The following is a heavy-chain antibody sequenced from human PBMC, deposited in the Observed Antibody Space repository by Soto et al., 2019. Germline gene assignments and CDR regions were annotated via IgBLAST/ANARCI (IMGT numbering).Heavy chain of an antibody. Sequence: QVQLQESGPGLVKPSETLSLTCTVSGGSISSYYWTWIRQPPGKGLEWIGYIYSGGGPTYNPSLKSRVTISVDTSKKQFSLKLSSVTAADTAVYYCARGIRLNGYYGLDVWGQGTTVTVSS. D-gene: IGHD3-9*01. V-gene: IGHV4-59*01. CDR2: IYSGGGP. CDR1: GGSISSYY. J-gene: IGHJ6*02. CDR3: ARGIRLNGYYGLDV.